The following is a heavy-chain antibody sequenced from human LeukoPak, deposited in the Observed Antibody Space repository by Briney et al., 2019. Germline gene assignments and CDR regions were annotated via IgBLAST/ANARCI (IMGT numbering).Heavy chain of an antibody. D-gene: IGHD4-23*01. V-gene: IGHV3-11*01. J-gene: IGHJ4*02. CDR3: ARGTVVDGY. Sequence: GGSLRLSCAVSGFTFSDYYMSWIRQAPGKGLEWVSYSSSSGSTIYCSDSVKGGFTISRDNAKNSLYLQMDSLRAEDTAVYYCARGTVVDGYWGQGTLVTVSS. CDR2: SSSSGSTI. CDR1: GFTFSDYY.